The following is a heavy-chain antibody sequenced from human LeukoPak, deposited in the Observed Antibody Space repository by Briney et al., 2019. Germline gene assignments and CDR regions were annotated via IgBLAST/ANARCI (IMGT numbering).Heavy chain of an antibody. D-gene: IGHD7-27*01. Sequence: SGGSLRLSCAASGFTFSSYDMHWVRQATGKGLEWVSAIGTAGDTYYPGSVKGRFTISRENDKNSLYLQMNSLRAGDTAVYYCARETGDRSLDYWGQGTLVTVSS. CDR3: ARETGDRSLDY. CDR2: IGTAGDT. V-gene: IGHV3-13*01. J-gene: IGHJ4*02. CDR1: GFTFSSYD.